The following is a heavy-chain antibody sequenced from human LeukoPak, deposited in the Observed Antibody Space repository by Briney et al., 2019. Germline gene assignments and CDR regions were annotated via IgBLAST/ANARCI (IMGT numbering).Heavy chain of an antibody. V-gene: IGHV1-2*02. CDR2: INPNSGGT. CDR3: ARDLEL. Sequence: ASVKVSCKTSGYTLTDYYIHCVRQAPGQGLEWMGWINPNSGGTNYAQKFQGRVTMTRDTSISTAYMQLNRLRSDDTAVYYCARDLELWGQGTLVAVSS. J-gene: IGHJ5*02. CDR1: GYTLTDYY.